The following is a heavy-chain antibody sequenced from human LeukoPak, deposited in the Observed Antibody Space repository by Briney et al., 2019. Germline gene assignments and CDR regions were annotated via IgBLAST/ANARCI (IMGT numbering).Heavy chain of an antibody. J-gene: IGHJ6*03. CDR1: GFYG. Sequence: PGGSLRLSCAASGFYGMHWVRQAPGKGLEWVAFIRYDGSNKYYADSVKGRFTISRDNSKNTLYLQMNSLRAEDTAVYYCAKDRSSGSGSYWQPDYYYMDVWGKGTTVTISS. V-gene: IGHV3-30*02. CDR3: AKDRSSGSGSYWQPDYYYMDV. CDR2: IRYDGSNK. D-gene: IGHD3-10*01.